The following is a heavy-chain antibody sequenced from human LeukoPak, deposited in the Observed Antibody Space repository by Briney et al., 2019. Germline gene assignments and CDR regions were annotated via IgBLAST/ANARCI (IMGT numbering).Heavy chain of an antibody. D-gene: IGHD3-10*01. CDR2: ISYDGTNK. J-gene: IGHJ4*02. V-gene: IGHV3-30-3*01. CDR1: GFSFSAYS. CDR3: ARDFLMASDY. Sequence: QAGGSLSLSCAAAGFSFSAYSMHWVRQAPGKGLEWVAVISYDGTNKYYADSVKGRFTISRDNSKNTLYLQMNSLRPEDTAVYYCARDFLMASDYWGQGTLVTVSS.